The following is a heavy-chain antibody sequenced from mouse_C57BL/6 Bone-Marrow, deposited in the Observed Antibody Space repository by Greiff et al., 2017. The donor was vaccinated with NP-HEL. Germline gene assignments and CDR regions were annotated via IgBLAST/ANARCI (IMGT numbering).Heavy chain of an antibody. V-gene: IGHV1-81*01. CDR1: GYTFTSYG. Sequence: VQLQESGAELARPGASVKLSCKASGYTFTSYGISWVKQRTGQGLEWIGEIYPRSGNTYYNEKFKGKATLTADKSSSTANLELRSLTSEDSAVYFCARPRPYYYGSSYGYFDVWGTGTTVTVSS. CDR2: IYPRSGNT. D-gene: IGHD1-1*01. CDR3: ARPRPYYYGSSYGYFDV. J-gene: IGHJ1*03.